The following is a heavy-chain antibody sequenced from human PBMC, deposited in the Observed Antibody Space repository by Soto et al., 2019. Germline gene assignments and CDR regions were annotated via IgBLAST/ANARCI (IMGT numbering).Heavy chain of an antibody. CDR3: ATEQAAAAGTASYYYGMDV. J-gene: IGHJ6*02. D-gene: IGHD6-13*01. CDR1: GYTLTELS. V-gene: IGHV1-24*01. CDR2: FDPEDGET. Sequence: ASVKVSCKVSGYTLTELSMHWVRQAPGKGLEWMGGFDPEDGETIYAQKFQGRVTMTGDTSTDTAYMELSSLRSEDTAVYYCATEQAAAAGTASYYYGMDVWGQGTTVTVSS.